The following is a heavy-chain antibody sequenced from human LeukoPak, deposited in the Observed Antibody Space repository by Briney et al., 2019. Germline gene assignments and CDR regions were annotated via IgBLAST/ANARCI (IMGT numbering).Heavy chain of an antibody. CDR2: ISYDGTNK. Sequence: PGGSLRLSCAASGFTFSIYAIHWVRQAPGKGLEWVAVISYDGTNKYYADSVKGRFTISRDNSKKTLNLQMFRVRTEDMAVYFCARDRGRQAVAGTYDAFDIWGLGTVVTVSS. D-gene: IGHD6-19*01. J-gene: IGHJ3*02. V-gene: IGHV3-30*04. CDR3: ARDRGRQAVAGTYDAFDI. CDR1: GFTFSIYA.